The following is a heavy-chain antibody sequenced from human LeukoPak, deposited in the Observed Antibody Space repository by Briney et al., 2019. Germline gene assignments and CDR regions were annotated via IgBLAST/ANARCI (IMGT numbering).Heavy chain of an antibody. CDR3: ARVLAYYYDSSGYYPLGY. Sequence: ASVKVSCKASGYTFTSYGISWVRQAPGQGLEWMGWISAYNGNTNYAQKLRGRVTMTTDTSTSTAYMELRSLRSDDTAVYYCARVLAYYYDSSGYYPLGYWGQGTLVTVSS. V-gene: IGHV1-18*01. CDR2: ISAYNGNT. J-gene: IGHJ4*02. D-gene: IGHD3-22*01. CDR1: GYTFTSYG.